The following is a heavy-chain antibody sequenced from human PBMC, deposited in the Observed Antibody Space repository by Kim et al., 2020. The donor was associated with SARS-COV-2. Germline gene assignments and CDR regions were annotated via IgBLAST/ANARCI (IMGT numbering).Heavy chain of an antibody. CDR3: AKGRVSDY. CDR2: ISGGDGTA. D-gene: IGHD3-10*01. J-gene: IGHJ4*02. Sequence: GGSLRLSCAASGFTFSSYAMSWVRQTPGKGLEWVSAISGGDGTAYYADSVKGRFTISRDNSKNTVFLQMNSLRAEDTAVYYCAKGRVSDYWGQGTLVTAS. V-gene: IGHV3-23*01. CDR1: GFTFSSYA.